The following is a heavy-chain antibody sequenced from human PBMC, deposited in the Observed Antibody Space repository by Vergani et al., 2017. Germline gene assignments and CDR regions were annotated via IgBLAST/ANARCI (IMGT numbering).Heavy chain of an antibody. CDR1: GFTFSSYA. D-gene: IGHD6-13*01. Sequence: EVQLVESGGGLVQPGGSLRLSCAASGFTFSSYAMSWVRQAPGKGLEWVSAISGSGGSTYYADSVKGRFTISRDNSKNTLYLQMNSLRAEDTAVYYCAKCVVVDSSSWHSVHWFDPWGQGTLVTVSS. CDR3: AKCVVVDSSSWHSVHWFDP. V-gene: IGHV3-23*04. CDR2: ISGSGGST. J-gene: IGHJ5*02.